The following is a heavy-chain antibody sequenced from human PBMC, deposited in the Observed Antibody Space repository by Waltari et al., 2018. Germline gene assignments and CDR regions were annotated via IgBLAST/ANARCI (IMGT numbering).Heavy chain of an antibody. D-gene: IGHD3-10*01. Sequence: QAQLVQSGAEVAKPGASVKVSCRASGYRFTGYYMHWVRQAPGQGLQWMGWVNPDSGGTRDGKKFGGRMTMTRNTSTSTAYMELNNLRSDDTAVYYCARGGYFGSGSYLYFDSWGQGTLVTVSS. J-gene: IGHJ4*02. CDR3: ARGGYFGSGSYLYFDS. CDR2: VNPDSGGT. CDR1: GYRFTGYY. V-gene: IGHV1-2*02.